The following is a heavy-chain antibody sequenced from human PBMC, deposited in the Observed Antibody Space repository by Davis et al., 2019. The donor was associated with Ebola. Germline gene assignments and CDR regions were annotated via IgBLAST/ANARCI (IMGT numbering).Heavy chain of an antibody. CDR2: MLHDGSEK. D-gene: IGHD4-11*01. CDR1: GFTFSKSW. V-gene: IGHV3-7*01. CDR3: ARDNYWKLDY. Sequence: GESLKISCAPSGFTFSKSWMAWVRQAPGKGLEWLANMLHDGSEKYSAGPVKGRFTISRDNARNSFYLQMNSLRVEDTAVYYCARDNYWKLDYWGQGILVTVSS. J-gene: IGHJ4*02.